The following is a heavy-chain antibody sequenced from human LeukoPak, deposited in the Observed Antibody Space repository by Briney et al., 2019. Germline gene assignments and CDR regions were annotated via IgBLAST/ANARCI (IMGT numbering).Heavy chain of an antibody. Sequence: GRSLRLSCAASGFTFDDYAMHWVRQAPGKGLEWVSGITWNSGSIGYADSVKGRFTISRDNAKNSLYLQMNSLRAEDTALYYCAKGRMGYYFDYWGQGTLVTVSS. J-gene: IGHJ4*02. CDR3: AKGRMGYYFDY. CDR1: GFTFDDYA. CDR2: ITWNSGSI. D-gene: IGHD3-16*01. V-gene: IGHV3-9*01.